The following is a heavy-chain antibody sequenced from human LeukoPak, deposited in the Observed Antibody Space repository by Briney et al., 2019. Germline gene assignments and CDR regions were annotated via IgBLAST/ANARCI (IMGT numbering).Heavy chain of an antibody. J-gene: IGHJ6*03. CDR3: ARDTYYCSSTSCPYYYYYYMDV. CDR2: IYYSGST. CDR1: GGSISSYY. D-gene: IGHD2-2*01. Sequence: SETLSLTCTVSGGSISSYYWSWIRQPPGKGLEWIGYIYYSGSTNYNPSLRSRVTISVDTSKNQFSLKLSSVTAADTAVYYCARDTYYCSSTSCPYYYYYYMDVWGKGTTVTVSS. V-gene: IGHV4-59*01.